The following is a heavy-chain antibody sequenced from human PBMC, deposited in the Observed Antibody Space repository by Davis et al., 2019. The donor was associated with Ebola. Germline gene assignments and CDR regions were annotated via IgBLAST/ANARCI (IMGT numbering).Heavy chain of an antibody. J-gene: IGHJ5*01. CDR1: GYIFTSYW. D-gene: IGHD6-13*01. Sequence: GESLKISCQASGYIFTSYWIGWVRQMPGKGLEWIGIIYPGDSDSRYSPSFQGQVTISADKSLNTVYLQWSSLKASDTAIYYCARQSGSSWFDYWGQGSLVTVSS. V-gene: IGHV5-51*01. CDR2: IYPGDSDS. CDR3: ARQSGSSWFDY.